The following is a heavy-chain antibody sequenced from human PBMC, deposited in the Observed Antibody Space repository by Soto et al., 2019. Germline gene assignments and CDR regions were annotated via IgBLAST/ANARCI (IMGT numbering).Heavy chain of an antibody. CDR1: ECNFSSYS. D-gene: IGHD3-10*01. J-gene: IGHJ4*02. CDR3: AKKVNSGSGSQYFDY. CDR2: FRAGGDDGTT. V-gene: IGHV3-23*01. Sequence: GSQRRYCIGAECNFSSYSMGLVRPAPGKGLEWVSGFRAGGDDGTTYYADSVKGRFTISRDNSKNTLFLQMNSLRAEDTAIYYCAKKVNSGSGSQYFDYFGQGTLF.